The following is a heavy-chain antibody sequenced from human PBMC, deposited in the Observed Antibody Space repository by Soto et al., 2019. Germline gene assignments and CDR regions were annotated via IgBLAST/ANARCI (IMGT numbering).Heavy chain of an antibody. Sequence: ASVKVSCKASGYTFTTYAMHWVRQAPGQRLEWMGWINTGNGNTKYSQKFQGRVTITRDTSASTAYMELSSLRSEDTAVYYCARGPPDCSSTSCYANYWGQGTLVTVSS. V-gene: IGHV1-3*04. CDR1: GYTFTTYA. CDR2: INTGNGNT. J-gene: IGHJ4*02. CDR3: ARGPPDCSSTSCYANY. D-gene: IGHD2-2*01.